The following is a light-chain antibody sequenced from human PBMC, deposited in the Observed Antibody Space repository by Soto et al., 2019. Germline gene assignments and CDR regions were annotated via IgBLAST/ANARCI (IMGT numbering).Light chain of an antibody. CDR3: QEYFQWPPGM. J-gene: IGKJ1*01. Sequence: ETEMTQSPATLSVSPGERATLSCRASQSVSSTSLAWYQQKPGQVPRLLIYDAYTRALGISARFSGSGSGTEFTLTISSLQSEDFALYYCQEYFQWPPGMFGPGTKVDIK. V-gene: IGKV3-15*01. CDR1: QSVSST. CDR2: DAY.